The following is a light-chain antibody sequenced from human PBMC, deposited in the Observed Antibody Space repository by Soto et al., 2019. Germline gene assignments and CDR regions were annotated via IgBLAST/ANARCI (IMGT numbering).Light chain of an antibody. J-gene: IGKJ3*01. CDR1: QSISSS. Sequence: DLPMTQSPSSLSESVGDRVTITCRASQSISSSLTWYQQKPGKAPKLLIYAASSLESGVTSRFSGSGSGTEFTLTITTLQPEEFAIYYCQQSYSYPRTFGPVTKVEIK. CDR3: QQSYSYPRT. V-gene: IGKV1-39*01. CDR2: AAS.